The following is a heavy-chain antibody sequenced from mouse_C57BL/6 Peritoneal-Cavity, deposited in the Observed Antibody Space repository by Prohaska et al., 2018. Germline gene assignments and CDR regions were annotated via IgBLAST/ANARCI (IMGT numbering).Heavy chain of an antibody. CDR1: GYTFTTAG. J-gene: IGHJ4*01. CDR2: INTNAGEP. V-gene: IGHV9-4*01. Sequence: QIQLVQSGPELKKPGESVQISCKASGYTFTTAGMQWVQKMPGKGFEWIGWINTNAGEPKYAEDFKGRFAFSVETSASTAYLQISNLKKEDTATYFCARLFYYYAMDYWGQGTSVTVSS. CDR3: ARLFYYYAMDY.